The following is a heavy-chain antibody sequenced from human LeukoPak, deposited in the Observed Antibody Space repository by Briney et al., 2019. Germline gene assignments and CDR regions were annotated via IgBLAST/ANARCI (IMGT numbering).Heavy chain of an antibody. CDR2: TYYRSKWYY. J-gene: IGHJ6*02. V-gene: IGHV6-1*01. Sequence: SQTLSLTCAISGDTVSSNSAAWNWIRPSPSRGLEWLGRTYYRSKWYYDYAVSVKSRITINPDTSKNQFPLQLNSVNPEDTAVYYCARDNVGLDVWGQGTPVTVSS. CDR1: GDTVSSNSAA. CDR3: ARDNVGLDV.